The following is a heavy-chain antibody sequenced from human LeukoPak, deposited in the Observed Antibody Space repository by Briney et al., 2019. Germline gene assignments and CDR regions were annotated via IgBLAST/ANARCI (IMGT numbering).Heavy chain of an antibody. V-gene: IGHV3-21*01. J-gene: IGHJ6*03. Sequence: PGGSLRLSCAASGFTFSSYSMNWVRQAPGKGLEWVSSITSSSSYIYYADSVKGRFTISRDNAKNSLYLQMNSLRAEDTAVYYCAKDRCSNGVGCYYYYMDVWGKGTTVTISS. D-gene: IGHD2-8*01. CDR2: ITSSSSYI. CDR1: GFTFSSYS. CDR3: AKDRCSNGVGCYYYYMDV.